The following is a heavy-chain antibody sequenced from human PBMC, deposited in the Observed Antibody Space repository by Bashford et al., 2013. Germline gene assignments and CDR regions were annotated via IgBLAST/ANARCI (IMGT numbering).Heavy chain of an antibody. J-gene: IGHJ4*02. V-gene: IGHV4-59*01. CDR1: GGSFSGYY. D-gene: IGHD1-1*01. CDR2: IYYSGST. Sequence: SSETLSLTCAVYGGSFSGYYWSWIRQPPGKGLEWIGYIYYSGSTNYNPSLKSRVTISVDTSKNQFSLKLSSVTAADTAVYYCARTGSLRQLFDYWGQGNPGSPSPQ. CDR3: ARTGSLRQLFDY.